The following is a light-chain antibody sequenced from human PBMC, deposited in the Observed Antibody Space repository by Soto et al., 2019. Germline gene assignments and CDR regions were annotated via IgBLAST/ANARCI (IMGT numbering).Light chain of an antibody. V-gene: IGLV2-14*03. CDR2: DGI. J-gene: IGLJ1*01. CDR3: SSYCTSSRGTCSLHV. CDR1: INDVGDYDH. Sequence: QSVLTQPASVSGSPGQSITISCTGTINDVGDYDHVSWYQQDPCYSPKLIIYDGITRHSVVSNLFSGSKSGNTESLTISELQTEDEADYYCSSYCTSSRGTCSLHVFGTGTKRTVL.